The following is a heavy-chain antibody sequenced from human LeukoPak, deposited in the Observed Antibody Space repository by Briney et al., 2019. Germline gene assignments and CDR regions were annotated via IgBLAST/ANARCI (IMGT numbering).Heavy chain of an antibody. CDR2: ISYDGSNK. Sequence: GGSLRLSCAASGFTFSSYGMHWVRQAPGKGLEWVAVISYDGSNKYYADSVKGRFTISRDNSKNTLYLQMNSLRAEGTAVYYCAKGAGYCHTLYYYYGMDVWGQGTTVTVSS. CDR1: GFTFSSYG. D-gene: IGHD3-22*01. J-gene: IGHJ6*02. CDR3: AKGAGYCHTLYYYYGMDV. V-gene: IGHV3-30*18.